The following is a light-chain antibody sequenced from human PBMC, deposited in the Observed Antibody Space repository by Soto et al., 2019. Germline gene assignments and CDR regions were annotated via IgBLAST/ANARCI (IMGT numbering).Light chain of an antibody. CDR3: CSYAGSKTFT. CDR1: SSDVGNYNL. Sequence: QSALTQPASVSGSPGQSITISCTGTSSDVGNYNLVSWYQQHPGKAPKLIIYATSKRPSGVSNRYSGFKSGNTASLSISGLQAKDEANYYCCSYAGSKTFTFGGGTKVTVL. CDR2: ATS. V-gene: IGLV2-23*02. J-gene: IGLJ2*01.